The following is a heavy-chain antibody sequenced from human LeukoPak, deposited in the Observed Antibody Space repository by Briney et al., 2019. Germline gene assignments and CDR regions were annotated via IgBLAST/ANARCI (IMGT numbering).Heavy chain of an antibody. D-gene: IGHD3-10*01. V-gene: IGHV3-23*01. CDR1: GFTFEIYG. CDR3: ATFYGSGKGGAFDI. CDR2: IISNGRNT. Sequence: QTGGSLRLSCAASGFTFEIYGMSWVRQAPGKGLEWVSSIISNGRNTYYADSVKGRFTISRDNSKNTLSLQMHSLRAEDTAVYYCATFYGSGKGGAFDIWGQGTMVTVSS. J-gene: IGHJ3*02.